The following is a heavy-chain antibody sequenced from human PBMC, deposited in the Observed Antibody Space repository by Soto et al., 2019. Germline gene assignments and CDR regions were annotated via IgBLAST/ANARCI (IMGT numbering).Heavy chain of an antibody. D-gene: IGHD3-10*01. CDR1: GGTFSSYA. Sequence: QVQLVQSGAEMKKPGSSVKVSCKASGGTFSSYAISWVRQAPGQGLEWMGGIIPIFGTANYAQKFQGRVTITADESTSTAYMELSSLRSEDTAVYYCARVAVTMVRGVVLLDWFDPWGQGTLVTVSS. J-gene: IGHJ5*02. CDR2: IIPIFGTA. V-gene: IGHV1-69*01. CDR3: ARVAVTMVRGVVLLDWFDP.